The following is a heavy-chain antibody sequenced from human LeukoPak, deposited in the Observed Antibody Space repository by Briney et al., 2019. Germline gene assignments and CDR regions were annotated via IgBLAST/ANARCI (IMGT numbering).Heavy chain of an antibody. CDR3: VRDKPPIGIDY. V-gene: IGHV3-43*02. Sequence: GGSLRLSCAASGFTFDDYAMHWVRQTPGKGLEWVSLITGDAGSTYHADSVKGRFSISRDNSKNSLYLQMQSLRTEDSAFYYCVRDKPPIGIDYWDQGTLVTVSS. CDR2: ITGDAGST. J-gene: IGHJ4*02. D-gene: IGHD1-14*01. CDR1: GFTFDDYA.